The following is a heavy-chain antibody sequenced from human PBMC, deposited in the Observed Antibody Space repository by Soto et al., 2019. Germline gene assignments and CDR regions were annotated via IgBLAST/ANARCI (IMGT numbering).Heavy chain of an antibody. V-gene: IGHV1-18*01. Sequence: ASVKVSCKASGYTFTSYGISWVRQAPGQGLEWMGWISAYNGNTNYAQKLQGRVTMTTDTSTSTAYMELRSLRSDDTAVYYCARLSVITMVRGVIPHLDYWGQGTLVTVSS. D-gene: IGHD3-10*01. J-gene: IGHJ4*02. CDR3: ARLSVITMVRGVIPHLDY. CDR2: ISAYNGNT. CDR1: GYTFTSYG.